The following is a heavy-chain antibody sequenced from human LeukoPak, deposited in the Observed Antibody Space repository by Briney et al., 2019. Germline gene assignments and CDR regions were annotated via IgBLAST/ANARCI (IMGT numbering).Heavy chain of an antibody. CDR2: IYYSGST. V-gene: IGHV4-39*01. J-gene: IGHJ4*02. CDR1: GGSISSNSYY. D-gene: IGHD4-17*01. CDR3: ARGRGMTTIDY. Sequence: SETLSLTCTVSGGSISSNSYYWGWIRQPPGKGLEWIGSIYYSGSTYYNPSLKSRVTISVDTSKNQFSLKLSSVTAADTAVYYCARGRGMTTIDYWGQGTLVTVSS.